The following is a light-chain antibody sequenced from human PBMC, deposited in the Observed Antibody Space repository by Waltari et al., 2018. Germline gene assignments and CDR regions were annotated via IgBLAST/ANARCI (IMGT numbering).Light chain of an antibody. CDR2: WAS. Sequence: DIVMTQSPDSLAVSLGERATINCKSSQSVLYDSNKKNDLGWYQKKPGHPPKLLISWASTRESVVPDRFSGSRSGTDFTLTISSLQAEYVAVYYCQQCYGLPLTCGPGTRVDIK. J-gene: IGKJ3*01. V-gene: IGKV4-1*01. CDR3: QQCYGLPLT. CDR1: QSVLYDSNKKND.